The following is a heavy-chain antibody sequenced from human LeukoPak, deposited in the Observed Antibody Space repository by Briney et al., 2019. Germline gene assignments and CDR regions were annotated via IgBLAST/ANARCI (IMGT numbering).Heavy chain of an antibody. D-gene: IGHD3-22*01. Sequence: SETLSLTCTVSGGSISSSSYYWGWIRQPPGKGLEWIGSIYYSGSTYYNPSLKSRVTISVDTSKNQFSLKLSSVTAADTAVYYCAVLQWAMIEPKAWGSNGIDPWGQGTLVTVSS. V-gene: IGHV4-39*07. CDR1: GGSISSSSYY. J-gene: IGHJ5*02. CDR3: AVLQWAMIEPKAWGSNGIDP. CDR2: IYYSGST.